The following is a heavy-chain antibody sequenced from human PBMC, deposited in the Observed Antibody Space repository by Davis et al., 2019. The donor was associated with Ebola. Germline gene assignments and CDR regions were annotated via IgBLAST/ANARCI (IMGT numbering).Heavy chain of an antibody. CDR1: GFTFTSYG. Sequence: GESLTLSCAASGFTFTSYGMHWVRQAPGKGLEWVAVIWYDGSNKYYADSVKGRFTISRDNSKNTLYLQMNSLRAEDTAVYYCAREAPYAILTGDYYGMDVWGKGTTVTVSS. CDR3: AREAPYAILTGDYYGMDV. D-gene: IGHD3-9*01. V-gene: IGHV3-33*01. J-gene: IGHJ6*04. CDR2: IWYDGSNK.